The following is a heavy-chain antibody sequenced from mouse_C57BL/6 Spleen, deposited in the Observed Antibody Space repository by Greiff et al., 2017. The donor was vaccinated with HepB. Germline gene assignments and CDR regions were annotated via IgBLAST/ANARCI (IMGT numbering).Heavy chain of an antibody. J-gene: IGHJ2*01. Sequence: EVQLQQSGTVLARPGASVKMSCKTSGYTFTSYWMHWVKQRPGQGLEWIGAIYPGNSDTSYNQKFKGKAKLTAVTSASTAYMELSSLTNEDSAVYYCTGTVVALYYFDYWGQGTTLTVSS. CDR2: IYPGNSDT. CDR3: TGTVVALYYFDY. D-gene: IGHD1-1*01. CDR1: GYTFTSYW. V-gene: IGHV1-5*01.